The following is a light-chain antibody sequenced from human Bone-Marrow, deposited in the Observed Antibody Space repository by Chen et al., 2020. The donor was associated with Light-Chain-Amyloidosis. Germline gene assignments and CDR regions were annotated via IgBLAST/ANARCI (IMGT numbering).Light chain of an antibody. CDR2: DDS. CDR3: QVLDRSSDRPV. J-gene: IGLJ3*02. Sequence: SYVLTQPSSLSGVPGQTATNDCGGNNIGSTSVHWYQQTPGQAPLLVVSDDSDRPSGIPERLSGSNSGNTATLTISRVEAGDEADYYCQVLDRSSDRPVFGGGTKLTVL. CDR1: NIGSTS. V-gene: IGLV3-21*02.